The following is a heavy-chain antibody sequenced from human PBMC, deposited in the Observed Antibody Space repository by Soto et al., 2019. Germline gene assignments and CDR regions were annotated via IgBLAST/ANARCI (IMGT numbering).Heavy chain of an antibody. J-gene: IGHJ4*02. CDR3: ARLFSPLLGYCSGGSCRDGDY. Sequence: GESLKISCKGSGYSFTSYWIGWVRQMPGKGLEWMGIIYPGDSDTRYSPSFQGQVTISADKSISTAYLQWSSLKASDTAMYYCARLFSPLLGYCSGGSCRDGDYWGQGTLVTVSS. V-gene: IGHV5-51*01. CDR2: IYPGDSDT. D-gene: IGHD2-15*01. CDR1: GYSFTSYW.